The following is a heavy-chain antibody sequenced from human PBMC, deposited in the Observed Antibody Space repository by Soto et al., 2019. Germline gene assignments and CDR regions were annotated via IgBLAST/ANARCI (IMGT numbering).Heavy chain of an antibody. CDR2: ILYDGSNT. CDR1: GFTFSNFG. J-gene: IGHJ6*02. CDR3: AKSRDGYSFYYFYGMDV. D-gene: IGHD4-4*01. Sequence: QVQLVESGGGVVQPARSLRLSCAASGFTFSNFGMHWVRQAPRKGLEWVAAILYDGSNTYYADSVKGRFTISRDNSKNTLYLEMNSLRAEDTAVYHCAKSRDGYSFYYFYGMDVWAQGTTVTVSS. V-gene: IGHV3-30*18.